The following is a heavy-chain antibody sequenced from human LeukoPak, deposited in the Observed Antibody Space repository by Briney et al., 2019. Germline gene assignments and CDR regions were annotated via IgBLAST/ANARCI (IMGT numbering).Heavy chain of an antibody. Sequence: PSETLSLTCTVSGGSISSGSYYWGWIRQPAGKGLEWIGRIYTSGSTNYNPSLKSRVTISVDTSKNQFSLKLSSVTAADTAVYYCAGENPQRYYDSIGYYWNAFDIWGQGTMVTVSS. D-gene: IGHD3-22*01. CDR2: IYTSGST. CDR3: AGENPQRYYDSIGYYWNAFDI. CDR1: GGSISSGSYY. J-gene: IGHJ3*02. V-gene: IGHV4-61*02.